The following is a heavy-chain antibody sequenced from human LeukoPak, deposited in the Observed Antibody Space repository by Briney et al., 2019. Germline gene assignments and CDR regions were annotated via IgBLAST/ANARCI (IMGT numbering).Heavy chain of an antibody. CDR3: AKGSSSWLLRYYFDY. Sequence: PSETLSLTCTVSGDSISKSNYYWGWIRQPPGKDLECIGTIYYSGRTYYNPSLTSRVTLSVDTSKNQFSLKLSSVTAADTAVYYCAKGSSSWLLRYYFDYWGQGTLVTVSS. CDR1: GDSISKSNYY. D-gene: IGHD6-13*01. J-gene: IGHJ4*02. V-gene: IGHV4-39*07. CDR2: IYYSGRT.